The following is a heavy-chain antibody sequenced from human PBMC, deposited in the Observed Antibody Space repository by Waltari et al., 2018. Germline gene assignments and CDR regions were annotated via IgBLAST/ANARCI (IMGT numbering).Heavy chain of an antibody. CDR1: GGSISSYY. CDR2: IYYSGST. CDR3: ARDSQQLVRGEPDYYYGMDV. D-gene: IGHD6-13*01. Sequence: QVQLQESGPGLVKPSETLSLTCTVSGGSISSYYWSWIRQPPGKGLEWIGYIYYSGSTNYNPSLKRLVTISVETSKNQFSLKLSSVTAADTAVYYCARDSQQLVRGEPDYYYGMDVWGQGTTVTVSS. J-gene: IGHJ6*02. V-gene: IGHV4-59*01.